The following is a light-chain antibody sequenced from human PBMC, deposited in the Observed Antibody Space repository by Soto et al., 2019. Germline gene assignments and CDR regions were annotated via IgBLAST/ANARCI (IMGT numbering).Light chain of an antibody. CDR2: DAS. CDR3: QQYGSSPTWT. J-gene: IGKJ1*01. CDR1: QSISRS. V-gene: IGKV3-20*01. Sequence: EIVLTQSPAILSVPPGXRAXXXXRASQSISRSLAWYQQKPGQAPRLLISDASSRATGIPDRFSGSGSGTDFTLTISRLEPEDFAVYYCQQYGSSPTWTFGQGTKVDI.